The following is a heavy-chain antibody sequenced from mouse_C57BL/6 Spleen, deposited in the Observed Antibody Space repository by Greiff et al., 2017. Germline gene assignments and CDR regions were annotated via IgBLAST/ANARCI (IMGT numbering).Heavy chain of an antibody. CDR2: IYPRDGST. Sequence: VQLKESDAELVKPGASVKISCKVSGYTFTDHTIHWMKQRPEQGLEWIGYIYPRDGSTKYNEKFKGKATLTADKSSSTAYMQLNSLTSEDSAVYFCARRIYYYGSDWYFDVWGTGTTVTVSS. J-gene: IGHJ1*03. V-gene: IGHV1-78*01. CDR1: GYTFTDHT. CDR3: ARRIYYYGSDWYFDV. D-gene: IGHD1-1*01.